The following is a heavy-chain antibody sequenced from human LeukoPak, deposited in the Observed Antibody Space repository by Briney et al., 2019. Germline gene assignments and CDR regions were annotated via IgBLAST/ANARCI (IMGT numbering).Heavy chain of an antibody. CDR1: GFTFSSYA. J-gene: IGHJ4*02. Sequence: PGGSLRLSCAASGFTFSSYAMSWVRQAPGKGLKWVSAISGSGGSTYYADSVKGRFTISRNNSKNTLYLQMNSLRAEDTAVFYCAKDTYSAKISLWGDWGQGTLVTVSS. D-gene: IGHD3-16*01. CDR2: ISGSGGST. CDR3: AKDTYSAKISLWGD. V-gene: IGHV3-23*01.